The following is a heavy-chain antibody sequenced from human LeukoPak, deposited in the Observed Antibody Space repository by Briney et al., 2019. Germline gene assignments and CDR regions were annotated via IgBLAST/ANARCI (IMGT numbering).Heavy chain of an antibody. CDR1: GFTFSSYS. Sequence: PGGSLRLSCAASGFTFSSYSMNWVRQAPGKGLEWVSSISSSSSYIYYADSVKGRFTISRDNAKNSLYLQMNSLRAEDTAVYYCARAAYCGGDCYYNWFDPWGQGTLVTVSS. D-gene: IGHD2-21*01. V-gene: IGHV3-21*04. CDR3: ARAAYCGGDCYYNWFDP. CDR2: ISSSSSYI. J-gene: IGHJ5*02.